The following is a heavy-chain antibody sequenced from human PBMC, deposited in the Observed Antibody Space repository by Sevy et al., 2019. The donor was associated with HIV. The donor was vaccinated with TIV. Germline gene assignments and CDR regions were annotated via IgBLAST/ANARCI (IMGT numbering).Heavy chain of an antibody. D-gene: IGHD4-4*01. CDR2: ISTSGTYK. Sequence: GGSLRLSCAVPGFTFSSYSMNWVRQAPGKGLEWVSFISTSGTYKYYADSVKGRFTISRDNAKNSLFLQMNSLRADDTAVYYCARDLNDYNNYMYSFDYWGQGTLVTVSS. J-gene: IGHJ4*02. V-gene: IGHV3-21*01. CDR3: ARDLNDYNNYMYSFDY. CDR1: GFTFSSYS.